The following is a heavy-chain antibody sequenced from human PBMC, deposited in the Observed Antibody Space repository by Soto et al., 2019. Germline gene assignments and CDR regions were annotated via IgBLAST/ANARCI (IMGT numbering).Heavy chain of an antibody. D-gene: IGHD2-8*01. CDR2: ISGSGGST. CDR1: GFTFSSYA. CDR3: EKEGIYCTNGVCYRGNYFDY. J-gene: IGHJ4*02. Sequence: EVQLLESGEGLIKPGGSLRLSCAASGFTFSSYAMSWVRQAPGKGLAWVSAISGSGGSTYYADSVKGRFTISRDNSKNTLYLQMNSLRAEDTAVYYCEKEGIYCTNGVCYRGNYFDYWGQGTLVTVSS. V-gene: IGHV3-23*01.